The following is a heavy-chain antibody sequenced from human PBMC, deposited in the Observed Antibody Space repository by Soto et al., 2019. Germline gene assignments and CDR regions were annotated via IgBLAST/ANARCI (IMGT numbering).Heavy chain of an antibody. CDR3: AKDRRYYDSSGPGYYGMDV. D-gene: IGHD3-22*01. J-gene: IGHJ6*02. CDR1: GFPFDPYV. CDR2: IRSNTAVT. V-gene: IGHV3-23*01. Sequence: GGSLRLSCVASGFPFDPYVMAWVRQAPGKGLEWVAAIRSNTAVTHYADSMRGRFTISRDNSKNTLYLQMNRLRAEDTAVYYCAKDRRYYDSSGPGYYGMDVWGQGTTVTVSS.